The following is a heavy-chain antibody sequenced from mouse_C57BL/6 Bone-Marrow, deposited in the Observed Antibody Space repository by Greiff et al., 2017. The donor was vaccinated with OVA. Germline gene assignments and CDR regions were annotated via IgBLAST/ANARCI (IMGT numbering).Heavy chain of an antibody. CDR3: TRGSLYSPNFDY. CDR2: INPGSGGT. D-gene: IGHD1-3*01. CDR1: GYAFTNYL. Sequence: VQLQQSGAELVRPGTSVKVSCKASGYAFTNYLIEWVKQRPGQGLEWIGVINPGSGGTNYNEKFKGKATLTADKSSSTAYMQLSSLTSEDSAVYFCTRGSLYSPNFDYWGQGTTLTVAS. J-gene: IGHJ2*01. V-gene: IGHV1-54*01.